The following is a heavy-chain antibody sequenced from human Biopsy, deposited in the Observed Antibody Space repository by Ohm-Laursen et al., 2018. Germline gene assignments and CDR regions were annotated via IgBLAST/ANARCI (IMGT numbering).Heavy chain of an antibody. CDR1: GAFTGHY. V-gene: IGHV4-59*11. Sequence: TLSLTCTVSGAFTGHYWTWIRQPPGKGLEWIGHISHTGYTSYKSSLKSRVTISLDTSRKHFSLRLTSLAAADTAVYYCARGSNEYGGLYFPHWGQGTLVTVSS. CDR3: ARGSNEYGGLYFPH. J-gene: IGHJ1*01. CDR2: ISHTGYT. D-gene: IGHD4-23*01.